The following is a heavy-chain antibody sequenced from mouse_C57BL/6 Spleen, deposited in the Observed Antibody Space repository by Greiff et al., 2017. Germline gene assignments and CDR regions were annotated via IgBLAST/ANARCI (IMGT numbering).Heavy chain of an antibody. CDR3: ARKHYGSSWYFDV. J-gene: IGHJ1*03. CDR2: IYPGDGDT. CDR1: GYAFSSYW. D-gene: IGHD1-1*01. Sequence: QVQLQQSGAELVKPGASVKISCKASGYAFSSYWMNWVKQRPGKGLEWIGQIYPGDGDTNYNGKFKGKATLTADKSSSTAYMQLSSLTSEDSAVYFCARKHYGSSWYFDVWGTGTTVTVSS. V-gene: IGHV1-80*01.